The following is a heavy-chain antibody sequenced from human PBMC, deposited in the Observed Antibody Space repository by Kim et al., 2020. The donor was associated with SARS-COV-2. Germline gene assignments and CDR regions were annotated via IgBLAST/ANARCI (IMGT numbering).Heavy chain of an antibody. CDR3: AKDYYDSSGHNWFDP. J-gene: IGHJ5*02. V-gene: IGHV3-9*01. Sequence: SLRLSCAASGFTFGDYAMHWVRQAPGKGLEWVSGISWNSGSIGYADSVKGRFTISRDNAKNSLYLQMNSLRAEDTALYYCAKDYYDSSGHNWFDPWGQGTLVTVSS. D-gene: IGHD3-22*01. CDR2: ISWNSGSI. CDR1: GFTFGDYA.